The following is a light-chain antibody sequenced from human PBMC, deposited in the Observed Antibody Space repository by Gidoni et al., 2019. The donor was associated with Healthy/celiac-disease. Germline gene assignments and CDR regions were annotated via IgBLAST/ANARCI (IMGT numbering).Light chain of an antibody. CDR2: WAS. J-gene: IGKJ4*01. Sequence: IVMTQSPDSLPVSLGERASIPCRSSQSLLSTSNNKNFLAWYRQKAGQPPKLLIYWASTRESGVPDRFSGSGSGTHFTLTISSLQAEDVAVYYCQQYYNAPITFXGXTKVEIK. CDR3: QQYYNAPIT. V-gene: IGKV4-1*01. CDR1: QSLLSTSNNKNF.